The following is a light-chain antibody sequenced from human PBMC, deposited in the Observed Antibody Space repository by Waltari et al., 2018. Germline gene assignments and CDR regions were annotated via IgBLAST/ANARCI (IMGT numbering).Light chain of an antibody. CDR3: CSYAGSYTWV. CDR2: ADN. CDR1: RRDVGNYNL. V-gene: IGLV2-23*01. J-gene: IGLJ3*02. Sequence: QPALTQPASVSGSPGRSTTIPCTGTRRDVGNYNLVSWYQQYPGKAPKVMIYADNRRPSGVSDRFSGSKSGNTASLTISGVQAEDEADYYCCSYAGSYTWVFGGGTKLTVL.